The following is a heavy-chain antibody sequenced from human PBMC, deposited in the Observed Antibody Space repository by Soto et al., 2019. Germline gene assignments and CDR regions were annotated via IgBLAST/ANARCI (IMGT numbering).Heavy chain of an antibody. CDR1: GFTFSSYG. CDR3: AKDMAVGATCFDY. J-gene: IGHJ4*02. D-gene: IGHD1-26*01. CDR2: ISYDGSNK. Sequence: GGSLRLSCAASGFTFSSYGMHWVRQAPGKGLEWVAVISYDGSNKYYADSVKGRFTISRDNSKNTLYLQMNSLRAEDTAVYYCAKDMAVGATCFDYWGQGTLVTVSS. V-gene: IGHV3-30*18.